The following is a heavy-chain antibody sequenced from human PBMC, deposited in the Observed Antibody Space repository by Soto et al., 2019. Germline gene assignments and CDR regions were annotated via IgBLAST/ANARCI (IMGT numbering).Heavy chain of an antibody. D-gene: IGHD3-22*01. CDR2: IFSSDGK. J-gene: IGHJ4*02. CDR3: ARIEGYDSTGSPLDY. Sequence: SGPTLGEPTETLTLTCTVSGFSLTNTRLGVSWIRQPPGKALEWLAHIFSSDGKSYSTSLRSRLTISKDTSKSQVVLTMTSVDPVDTATYYCARIEGYDSTGSPLDYWGQGTLVTVSS. V-gene: IGHV2-26*02. CDR1: GFSLTNTRLG.